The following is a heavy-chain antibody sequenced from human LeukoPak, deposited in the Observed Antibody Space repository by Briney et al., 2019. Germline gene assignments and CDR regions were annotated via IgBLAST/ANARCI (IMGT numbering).Heavy chain of an antibody. CDR1: EFTFSNYV. J-gene: IGHJ3*02. V-gene: IGHV3-23*01. CDR3: VRRGGSDGWGAFDI. D-gene: IGHD5-24*01. CDR2: IRQSGDIT. Sequence: GGSLRLSCAASEFTFSNYVMNWVRQAPGKGLEWVSSIRQSGDITYYADSVKGRFTISIDNSKNTLSLQMNSLSREDTAIYYCVRRGGSDGWGAFDIWGQGTVVTVSS.